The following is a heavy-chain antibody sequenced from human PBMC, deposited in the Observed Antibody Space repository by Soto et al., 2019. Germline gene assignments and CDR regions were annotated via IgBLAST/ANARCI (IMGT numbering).Heavy chain of an antibody. CDR2: IIPFFKAT. CDR1: GGTFSSHA. Sequence: SVKVSCKASGGTFSSHAISWVRQAPGQGLEWMGGIIPFFKATNYAQKFQGRVTITADDSTSTAYMDLYSLRSEDTAVYYCARDVPLNHYDGTFSYYAMDVWGQGTTVTVSS. D-gene: IGHD3-16*01. CDR3: ARDVPLNHYDGTFSYYAMDV. V-gene: IGHV1-69*13. J-gene: IGHJ6*02.